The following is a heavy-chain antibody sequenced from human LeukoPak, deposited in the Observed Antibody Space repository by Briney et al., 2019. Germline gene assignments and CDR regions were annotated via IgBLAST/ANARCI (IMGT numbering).Heavy chain of an antibody. Sequence: GGSLRLSCAASGFTFSSYAMHWVRQAPGKGLEWVAVISYDGSNKYYADSVKGRFTISRDNSKNTLYLQMNSLRAEDTAVYYCARDWELLDIWGQGTMVTVSS. V-gene: IGHV3-30-3*01. CDR2: ISYDGSNK. D-gene: IGHD2-21*01. J-gene: IGHJ3*02. CDR1: GFTFSSYA. CDR3: ARDWELLDI.